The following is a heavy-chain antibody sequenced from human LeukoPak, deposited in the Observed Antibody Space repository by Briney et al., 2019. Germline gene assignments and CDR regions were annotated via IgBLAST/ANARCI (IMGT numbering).Heavy chain of an antibody. D-gene: IGHD1-14*01. CDR1: GFTFRNYW. CDR3: AKRVQNNAGPFHW. J-gene: IGHJ4*02. Sequence: PGGSLRLSCAASGFTFRNYWMGWVRQAPGKGLEWVANTKPDGSAEYYADSVRGRFTTSRDNANNLLYLQMNSLGAEDTAIYYCAKRVQNNAGPFHWWGQGTLASVS. V-gene: IGHV3-7*03. CDR2: TKPDGSAE.